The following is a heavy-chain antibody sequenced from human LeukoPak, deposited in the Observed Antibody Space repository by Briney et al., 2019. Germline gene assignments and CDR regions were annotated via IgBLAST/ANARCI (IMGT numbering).Heavy chain of an antibody. CDR2: ISGSGGST. Sequence: PGGSLRLSCAASGFTFSSYAMSWVRQAPGKGLEWASAISGSGGSTYYADSVKGRFTISRDNSKNTLYLQMNSLRAEDTAVYYCANGYSSGWYVDYGMDVWGQGTTVTVSS. CDR3: ANGYSSGWYVDYGMDV. J-gene: IGHJ6*02. D-gene: IGHD6-19*01. CDR1: GFTFSSYA. V-gene: IGHV3-23*01.